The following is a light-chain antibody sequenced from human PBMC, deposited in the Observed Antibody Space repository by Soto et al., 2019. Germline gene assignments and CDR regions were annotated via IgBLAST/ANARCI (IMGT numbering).Light chain of an antibody. Sequence: QSVLTQPPSVSGAPGQSITISCTGSSSNIGANYDVHWYQQPPGTAPKLLIYNNSNRPSGVPDRFSGSKSGTSASLAIAGLQAEDEADYYCAAWDDSLKAVLFGGGTKVTVL. V-gene: IGLV1-40*01. J-gene: IGLJ3*02. CDR2: NNS. CDR1: SSNIGANYD. CDR3: AAWDDSLKAVL.